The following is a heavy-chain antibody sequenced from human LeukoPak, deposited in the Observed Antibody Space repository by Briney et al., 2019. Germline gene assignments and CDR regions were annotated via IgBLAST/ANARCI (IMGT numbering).Heavy chain of an antibody. CDR1: GFTISSYA. J-gene: IGHJ3*02. V-gene: IGHV3-23*01. D-gene: IGHD3-10*01. CDR3: AKDRVVRGVRGAFDI. CDR2: ISGSGGST. Sequence: GGSLRLSCAASGFTISSYAMSWVRQAPGKGLEWVSAISGSGGSTYYADSVKGRFTISRDNSKNTLYLQMNSLRAEDTAVYYCAKDRVVRGVRGAFDIWGQGTMVTVSS.